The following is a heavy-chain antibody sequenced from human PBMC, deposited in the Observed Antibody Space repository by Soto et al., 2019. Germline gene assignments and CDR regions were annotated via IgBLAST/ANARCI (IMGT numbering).Heavy chain of an antibody. J-gene: IGHJ3*02. V-gene: IGHV3-23*01. CDR1: GFLFSTYA. D-gene: IGHD4-17*01. CDR3: AHPRGYGVFDAVDI. CDR2: ISSSGDGK. Sequence: EVQLLESGGGLVQPGGSLRLSCAASGFLFSTYAMNWVRQAPGKGLEWVAAISSSGDGKYYAESVRGRFTISRDNSIYTLYLQMSGLKTEDTAVYFCAHPRGYGVFDAVDIWGQGTMVTVSS.